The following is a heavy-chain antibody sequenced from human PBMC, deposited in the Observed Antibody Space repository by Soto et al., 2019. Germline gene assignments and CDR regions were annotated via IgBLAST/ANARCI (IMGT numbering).Heavy chain of an antibody. Sequence: AASVKVSCKASGYTFTGYYMHWVRQAPGQGLEWMGWINPNSGGTNYAQKFQGWVTMTRDTSISTAYMELSRLRSDDTAVYYCAREVVVGYYYYGMDVWGQGTTVTVSS. CDR1: GYTFTGYY. V-gene: IGHV1-2*04. D-gene: IGHD2-2*01. J-gene: IGHJ6*02. CDR2: INPNSGGT. CDR3: AREVVVGYYYYGMDV.